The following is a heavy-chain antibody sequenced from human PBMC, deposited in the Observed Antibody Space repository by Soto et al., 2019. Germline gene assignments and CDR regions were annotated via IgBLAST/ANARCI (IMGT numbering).Heavy chain of an antibody. CDR3: AKDMVVAGGFDY. V-gene: IGHV3-23*01. Sequence: EVQLLESGGGLVQPGGSLRLSCAASGFTFSSYAMSWFRQAPGKGLEWVSAISGSGGSTYYADSVKGRFTISRDNSKNTLYLQMNSLRAEDTAVYYCAKDMVVAGGFDYWGQGTLVTVSS. CDR1: GFTFSSYA. D-gene: IGHD2-15*01. J-gene: IGHJ4*02. CDR2: ISGSGGST.